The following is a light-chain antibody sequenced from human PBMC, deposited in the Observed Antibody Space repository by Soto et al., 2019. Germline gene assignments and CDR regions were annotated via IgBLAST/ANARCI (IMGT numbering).Light chain of an antibody. V-gene: IGKV3-15*01. CDR2: DAS. Sequence: EIVMTQSPATLSVSLWERSTLSFMASQSVRSSLAWYQQKPGQAPRLLIYDASTRAPGIPARFSGSGSGTELTLTISSLQSDDFAVYHCQQYNNWPPTFGHGTRLEI. CDR3: QQYNNWPPT. CDR1: QSVRSS. J-gene: IGKJ5*01.